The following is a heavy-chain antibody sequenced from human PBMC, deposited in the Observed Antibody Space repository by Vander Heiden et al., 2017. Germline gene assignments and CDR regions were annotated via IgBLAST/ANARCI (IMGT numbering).Heavy chain of an antibody. V-gene: IGHV4-39*01. Sequence: QLQLQESGPGLVKPSETLSLTCTVSGGSISSSSYYWGWIRQPPGKGLEWIGSIYYSGSTYYNPSLKSRVTISVDTSKNQFSLKLSSVTAADTAVYYCARHFGNSMIVVVTPPQYFQHWGQGTLVTVSS. D-gene: IGHD3-22*01. CDR1: GGSISSSSYY. J-gene: IGHJ1*01. CDR2: IYYSGST. CDR3: ARHFGNSMIVVVTPPQYFQH.